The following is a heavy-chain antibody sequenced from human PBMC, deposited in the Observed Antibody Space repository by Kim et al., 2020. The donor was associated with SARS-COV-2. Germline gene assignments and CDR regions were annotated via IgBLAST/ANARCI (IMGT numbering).Heavy chain of an antibody. J-gene: IGHJ4*02. Sequence: GGSLRLSCAASGFTFSSYALSWVRQAPGKWLECVSGITASGGDTYYADSVQGRFTISRDNSKNALNLEMNSLRAEATALYYCAKVTTITAPFYDYWGQGT. CDR2: ITASGGDT. CDR3: AKVTTITAPFYDY. D-gene: IGHD4-4*01. V-gene: IGHV3-23*01. CDR1: GFTFSSYA.